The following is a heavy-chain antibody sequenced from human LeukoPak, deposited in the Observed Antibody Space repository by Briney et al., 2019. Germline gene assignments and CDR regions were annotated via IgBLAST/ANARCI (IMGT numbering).Heavy chain of an antibody. V-gene: IGHV3-21*01. Sequence: GGSLRLSCTASEFTFSSYSMNWVRQAPGKGLEWVSSISSSSSYMYYADSVKGRFTIPRDNAKNSLYLQMNSLRAEDTAVYYCARGNSCSGGSCSYYFDYWGQGTLVTVSS. CDR1: EFTFSSYS. CDR3: ARGNSCSGGSCSYYFDY. J-gene: IGHJ4*02. CDR2: ISSSSSYM. D-gene: IGHD2-15*01.